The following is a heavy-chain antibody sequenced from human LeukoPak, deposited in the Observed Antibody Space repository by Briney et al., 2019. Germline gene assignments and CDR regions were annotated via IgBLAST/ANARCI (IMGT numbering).Heavy chain of an antibody. J-gene: IGHJ4*02. CDR1: GFSFSDSV. V-gene: IGHV3-30*04. CDR2: ISHDVKTT. D-gene: IGHD3-10*01. CDR3: VKEAYYGWGSSPTFYFDY. Sequence: RGGSLNLSCVASGFSFSDSVIHWVRQAPGKGLEGVAVISHDVKTTYYADSAKGRFTISRDNSRNTVFLQKNRLRPEDTAVYYCVKEAYYGWGSSPTFYFDYWGQGTRVTVSS.